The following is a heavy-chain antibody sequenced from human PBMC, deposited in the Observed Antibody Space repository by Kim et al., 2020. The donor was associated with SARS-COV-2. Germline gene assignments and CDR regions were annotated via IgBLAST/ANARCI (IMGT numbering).Heavy chain of an antibody. J-gene: IGHJ2*01. Sequence: GGSLRLSCAASGFTFSDAWMSWVRQAPGKGLEWVGRVKSKTDGETTDYAAPVKGRFTISRDDSENTVYLQMNSLKTEDTAVYYCATAHLPYYGISVYYF. CDR3: ATAHLPYYGISVYYF. CDR1: GFTFSDAW. D-gene: IGHD3-22*01. CDR2: VKSKTDGETT. V-gene: IGHV3-15*01.